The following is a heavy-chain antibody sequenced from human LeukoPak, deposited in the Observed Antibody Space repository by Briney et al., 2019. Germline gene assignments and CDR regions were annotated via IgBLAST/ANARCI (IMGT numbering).Heavy chain of an antibody. CDR1: GFSFSSYA. Sequence: GGSLRLSCAASGFSFSSYAMSWVRQAPGKGLEWVSTISGSGGTTYYADSVKGRFTISRDSSKNTLYLQMNTLRAEDTAVYYCATSSGYFPYAFDIWGQGTMVTVSS. J-gene: IGHJ3*02. V-gene: IGHV3-23*01. D-gene: IGHD3-22*01. CDR2: ISGSGGTT. CDR3: ATSSGYFPYAFDI.